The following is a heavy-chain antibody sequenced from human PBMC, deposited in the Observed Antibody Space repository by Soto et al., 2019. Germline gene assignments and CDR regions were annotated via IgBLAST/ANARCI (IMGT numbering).Heavy chain of an antibody. CDR3: ASRGLNGDPFDY. J-gene: IGHJ4*02. V-gene: IGHV4-39*01. Sequence: PSETLSLTCTVSGGSIISTTYYWGWLPQPPGKGLEWIGTIYYSGTTYYNPSLKSRVTISVDTYKNQFSLILRSVTAADTAVYYCASRGLNGDPFDYWGQGNLVTVSP. CDR2: IYYSGTT. CDR1: GGSIISTTYY. D-gene: IGHD4-17*01.